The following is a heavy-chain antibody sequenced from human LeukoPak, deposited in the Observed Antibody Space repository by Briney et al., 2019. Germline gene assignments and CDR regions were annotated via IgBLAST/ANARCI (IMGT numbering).Heavy chain of an antibody. D-gene: IGHD3-3*01. Sequence: PGGSLRLSCAASGFTFSSYGMHWVRQAPGKRLEWVSYISSSSSTIYYADSVKGRFTISRDNAKNSLYLQMNSLRAEDTAVYYCARDKKSGQLDYWGQGTLVTVSS. V-gene: IGHV3-48*01. J-gene: IGHJ4*02. CDR2: ISSSSSTI. CDR1: GFTFSSYG. CDR3: ARDKKSGQLDY.